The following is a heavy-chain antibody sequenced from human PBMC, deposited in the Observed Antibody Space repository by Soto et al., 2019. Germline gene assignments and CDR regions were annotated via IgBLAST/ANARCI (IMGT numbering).Heavy chain of an antibody. D-gene: IGHD5-12*01. V-gene: IGHV4-39*01. CDR1: GGSISSSSYY. Sequence: QLQLQESGPGLVKPSETLSLTCTVSGGSISSSSYYWGWIRQPPGKGLEWIGSIYYSGSTYYNPSLKSRVTISGDTSNNQFSLKLSSVTAADTAVYYCASSGYSGYDPFYYYYGMDVWGQGTTVTVSS. CDR2: IYYSGST. CDR3: ASSGYSGYDPFYYYYGMDV. J-gene: IGHJ6*02.